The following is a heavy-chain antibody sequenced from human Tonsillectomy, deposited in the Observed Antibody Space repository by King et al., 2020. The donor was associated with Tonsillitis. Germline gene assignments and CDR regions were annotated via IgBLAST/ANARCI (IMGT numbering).Heavy chain of an antibody. Sequence: QLQESGPGLVKPSETLSLTCTVSDDSISSYYWSWIRQPAGKGLEWIGRIHTSGSANYNPSLKSRVTMSVDTSKNQFSLNLSSVTAADTAVYYCATDNCSGGNCFLDFWGQGTLVTVSS. CDR3: ATDNCSGGNCFLDF. CDR2: IHTSGSA. J-gene: IGHJ4*02. V-gene: IGHV4-4*07. CDR1: DDSISSYY. D-gene: IGHD2-15*01.